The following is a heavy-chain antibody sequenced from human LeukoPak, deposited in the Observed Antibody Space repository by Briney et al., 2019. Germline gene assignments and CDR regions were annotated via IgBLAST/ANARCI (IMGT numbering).Heavy chain of an antibody. Sequence: SSQTLSLTCTVSGGSISSYYWSWIRQPAGKGLEWIGRIYTSGSTNYNPSLKSRATMSVDTSTKQFSLKLSSLTVADPAVYYYARVRGSSGSYEYYHYMDVWGKGTTVTISS. CDR2: IYTSGST. CDR1: GGSISSYY. D-gene: IGHD1-26*01. V-gene: IGHV4-4*07. CDR3: ARVRGSSGSYEYYHYMDV. J-gene: IGHJ6*03.